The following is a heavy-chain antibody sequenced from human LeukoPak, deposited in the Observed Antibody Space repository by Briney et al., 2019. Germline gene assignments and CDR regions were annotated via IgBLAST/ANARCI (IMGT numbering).Heavy chain of an antibody. D-gene: IGHD2-2*01. Sequence: ASVKLSCKASGSTFSGYYLHWVREAPGQGLGWMGWFHPNSGGTNYAQKFQGRVTMTRDTSISTAYMELSRLRSDDTAVYYCANIYCSSTSRSRPFDPWGQGTLVTVSS. CDR2: FHPNSGGT. V-gene: IGHV1-2*02. CDR1: GSTFSGYY. CDR3: ANIYCSSTSRSRPFDP. J-gene: IGHJ5*02.